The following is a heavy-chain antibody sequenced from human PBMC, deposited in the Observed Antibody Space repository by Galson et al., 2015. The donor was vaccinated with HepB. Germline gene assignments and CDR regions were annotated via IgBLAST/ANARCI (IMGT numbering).Heavy chain of an antibody. D-gene: IGHD2/OR15-2a*01. J-gene: IGHJ4*02. V-gene: IGHV3-23*01. CDR1: GFTFSSYG. CDR2: LSERGAST. CDR3: AKYGLHCTTTECSRFFDY. Sequence: SLRLSCAASGFTFSSYGMSWVRQAPGKGLQWVSGLSERGASTYYVDSVKGRFTISRDNSRNTLYLQMNSLRAEDTAVYYCAKYGLHCTTTECSRFFDYWGQGTLVTVSS.